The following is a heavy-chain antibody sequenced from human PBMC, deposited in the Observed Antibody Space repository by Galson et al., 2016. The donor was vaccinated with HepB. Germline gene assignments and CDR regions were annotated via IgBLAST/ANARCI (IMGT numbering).Heavy chain of an antibody. CDR2: IETAGDT. Sequence: SLRLSCAASGFTFSIHDMHWVRQAPGKGLEWVSAIETAGDTYYPDSVKGRFTISRENAKNSLYLQMNGLRHEDTAVYYCARAYDFWSGRYYYAMDVWGQGTTVTVS. D-gene: IGHD3-3*01. CDR1: GFTFSIHD. V-gene: IGHV3-13*01. J-gene: IGHJ6*02. CDR3: ARAYDFWSGRYYYAMDV.